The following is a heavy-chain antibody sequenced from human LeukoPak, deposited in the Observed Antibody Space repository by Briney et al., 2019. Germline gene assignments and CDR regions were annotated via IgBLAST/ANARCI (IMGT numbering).Heavy chain of an antibody. CDR1: RFTFSSFA. V-gene: IGHV3-23*01. J-gene: IGHJ4*02. D-gene: IGHD4-17*01. CDR3: AKDIKTGYGDSSFDY. Sequence: PGASLRLGCTASRFTFSSFAMSWARQAPGKGLESVSTISASDGSTYYADSVKGRLTTSRDNPKNTLYLQMNSLRADDTPVYYCAKDIKTGYGDSSFDYCGQGTLVTVSS. CDR2: ISASDGST.